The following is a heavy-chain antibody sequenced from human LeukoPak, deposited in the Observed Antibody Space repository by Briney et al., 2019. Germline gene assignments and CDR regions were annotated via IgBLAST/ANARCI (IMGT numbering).Heavy chain of an antibody. CDR2: INHSGST. J-gene: IGHJ4*02. CDR1: GGSFSGYY. D-gene: IGHD5-12*01. CDR3: AREHIGATFDY. V-gene: IGHV4-34*01. Sequence: PSETLSLTCAVYGGSFSGYYWSWIRQPPGKGLEWIGEINHSGSTNYNPSLKSRVTISVDTSKNQFSLKLSSVTAADTAVYYCAREHIGATFDYWGQGTLVTVSS.